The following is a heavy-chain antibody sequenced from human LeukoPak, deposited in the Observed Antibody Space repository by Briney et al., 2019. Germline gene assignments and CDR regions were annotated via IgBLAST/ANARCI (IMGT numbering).Heavy chain of an antibody. J-gene: IGHJ3*02. Sequence: PSETLCLTCTVSGGSISSYYWSWMREPLGEGLEWRGYIYYSESTNYNPSRKSRVTISVDTSKNQFSLKLSSVTAADTAVYYCARMTTVTTLDAFDIWGQGTMVTVSS. CDR2: IYYSEST. V-gene: IGHV4-59*01. CDR1: GGSISSYY. D-gene: IGHD4-17*01. CDR3: ARMTTVTTLDAFDI.